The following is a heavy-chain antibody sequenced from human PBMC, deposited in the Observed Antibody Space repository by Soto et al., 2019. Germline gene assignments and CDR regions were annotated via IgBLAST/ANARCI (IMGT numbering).Heavy chain of an antibody. Sequence: QVQLVQSGAEVKKPGSSVKVSCKASGGTFSSYAISWVRQAPGQGLEWMGGIIPIFGTANYAQKFQGRVTITADESTSTAYMELSSLRSEDTAVYYCASGPWGIAARFYYYYGMDVWGQGTTVTVSS. CDR2: IIPIFGTA. CDR1: GGTFSSYA. V-gene: IGHV1-69*01. J-gene: IGHJ6*02. D-gene: IGHD6-6*01. CDR3: ASGPWGIAARFYYYYGMDV.